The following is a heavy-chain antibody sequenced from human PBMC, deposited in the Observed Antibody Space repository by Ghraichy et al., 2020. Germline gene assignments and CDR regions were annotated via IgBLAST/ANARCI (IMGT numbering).Heavy chain of an antibody. CDR2: ISYDGSNK. V-gene: IGHV3-30*18. D-gene: IGHD1-7*01. Sequence: GGSLRLSCAASGFTFSSYGMHWVRQAPGKGLEWVAVISYDGSNKYYADSVKGRFTISRDNSKNTLYLQMNSLRAEDTAVYYCAKDGGGSSIPGTPGSWGQGTLVTVSS. CDR1: GFTFSSYG. J-gene: IGHJ5*02. CDR3: AKDGGGSSIPGTPGS.